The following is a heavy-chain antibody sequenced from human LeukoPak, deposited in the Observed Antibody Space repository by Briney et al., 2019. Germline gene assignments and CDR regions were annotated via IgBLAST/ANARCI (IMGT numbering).Heavy chain of an antibody. V-gene: IGHV1-69*13. Sequence: VASVKVSCKASGGTFSSYAISWVRQAPGQGLEWMGGIIPIFGTANYAQKFQGRVTITADESTSTAYMELSSLRSEDTAVYYCARDNSGFTMIDDWGQGTLVTVSS. CDR3: ARDNSGFTMIDD. CDR2: IIPIFGTA. D-gene: IGHD3-22*01. CDR1: GGTFSSYA. J-gene: IGHJ4*02.